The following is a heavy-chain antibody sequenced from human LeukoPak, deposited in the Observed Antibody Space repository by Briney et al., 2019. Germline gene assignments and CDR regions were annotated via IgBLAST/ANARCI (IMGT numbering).Heavy chain of an antibody. V-gene: IGHV4-4*07. J-gene: IGHJ4*02. CDR2: IYTSGST. CDR3: AREGYVFSSGAYFDY. CDR1: GGSISSYY. D-gene: IGHD3-22*01. Sequence: SETQSLTCTVSGGSISSYYWSWLRQPAGKGLEWIGRIYTSGSTNYNPSLKSRVTMSVDTSKNQFSLKLSSVTAADTAVYYCAREGYVFSSGAYFDYWGQGTLVTVSS.